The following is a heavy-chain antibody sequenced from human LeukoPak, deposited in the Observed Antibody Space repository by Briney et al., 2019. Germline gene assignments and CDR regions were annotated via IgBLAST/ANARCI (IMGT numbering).Heavy chain of an antibody. V-gene: IGHV3-23*01. CDR1: GFTLSSYA. D-gene: IGHD4/OR15-4a*01. CDR2: ISDSGNT. Sequence: GGSLRLSCAASGFTLSSYAMSWVRQAPGKGLEWVSAISDSGNTYHADSVKGRFTISRDSSKNTLFLQMNRLRAEDTAVYYCARRAGAYSHPYDYWGQGTLVTVSS. J-gene: IGHJ4*02. CDR3: ARRAGAYSHPYDY.